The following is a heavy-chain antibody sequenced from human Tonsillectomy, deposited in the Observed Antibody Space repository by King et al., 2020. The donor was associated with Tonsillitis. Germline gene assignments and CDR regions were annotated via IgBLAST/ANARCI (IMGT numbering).Heavy chain of an antibody. J-gene: IGHJ4*02. Sequence: QLQESGPGLVKPSETLSLTCTVSGGSIRSYYWSWIRQPPGKGLEWIGNMFYSGSTDYNPSLKSRVTISVDTSNNQFSLKLRSVTAADTAVYFCARDLGYNSGSQYFDCWVQGTLVTVSS. CDR2: MFYSGST. CDR3: ARDLGYNSGSQYFDC. V-gene: IGHV4-59*01. D-gene: IGHD5-18*01. CDR1: GGSIRSYY.